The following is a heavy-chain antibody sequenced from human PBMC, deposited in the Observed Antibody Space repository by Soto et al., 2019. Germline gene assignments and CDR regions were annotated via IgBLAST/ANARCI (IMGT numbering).Heavy chain of an antibody. CDR1: GDSMRSGDYY. J-gene: IGHJ5*02. V-gene: IGHV4-30-4*01. Sequence: QVELQESGPGLVKPSQTLTLICTVSGDSMRSGDYYWSWIRQSPGKGLEWIGEIYFTGSTYYNPSLKSRVTLSVDTSKNQFSLRLTSVTAADTAVYYCARDLPPPMRWLDPWGQGTLVTVSS. CDR3: ARDLPPPMRWLDP. CDR2: IYFTGST.